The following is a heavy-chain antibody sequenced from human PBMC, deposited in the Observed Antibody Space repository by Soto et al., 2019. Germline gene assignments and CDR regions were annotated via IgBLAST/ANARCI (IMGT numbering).Heavy chain of an antibody. Sequence: EVQLVESGGGLVKPGGSLRLSCAASGFTCSSYSMNWVRQAPGKGLEWVSSISSSSSYIYYADSVKGRITISRDNAKNSLYLQMNSLRAEDTAVYYCARASYYYDGSGYHGYWGQGTLVTVSS. CDR3: ARASYYYDGSGYHGY. CDR2: ISSSSSYI. CDR1: GFTCSSYS. V-gene: IGHV3-21*01. J-gene: IGHJ4*02. D-gene: IGHD3-22*01.